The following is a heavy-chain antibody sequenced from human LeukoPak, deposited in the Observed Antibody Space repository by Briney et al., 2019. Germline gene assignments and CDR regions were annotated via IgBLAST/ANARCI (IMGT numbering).Heavy chain of an antibody. Sequence: GGSLRLSCAASGFTFSSSEMDWVRQAPGKGLEWVSYISSSGSIINYADSVKGRVTISRDNAKNSLYLQMSSLRAEDTAVYFCARARIAAPLLDYWGQGTLVTVSS. CDR3: ARARIAAPLLDY. V-gene: IGHV3-48*03. CDR1: GFTFSSSE. J-gene: IGHJ4*02. D-gene: IGHD6-13*01. CDR2: ISSSGSII.